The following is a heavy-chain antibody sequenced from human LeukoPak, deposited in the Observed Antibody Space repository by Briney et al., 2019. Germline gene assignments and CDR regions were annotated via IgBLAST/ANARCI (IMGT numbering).Heavy chain of an antibody. D-gene: IGHD2-21*01. CDR3: TTDLYAVVVIEPLDY. V-gene: IGHV3-15*01. CDR1: GFTFSNAW. J-gene: IGHJ4*02. Sequence: PGGSLRLSCAASGFTFSNAWMSWVRQAPGKGLEWVGRIKSKTDGGTTDYAAPVKGRFTISRDDSKNTLYPQMNSLKTEDTAVYYCTTDLYAVVVIEPLDYWGQGTLVTVSS. CDR2: IKSKTDGGTT.